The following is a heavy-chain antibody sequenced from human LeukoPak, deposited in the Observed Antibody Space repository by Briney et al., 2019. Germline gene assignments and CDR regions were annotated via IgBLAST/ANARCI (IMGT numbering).Heavy chain of an antibody. CDR2: IYYSGST. D-gene: IGHD6-13*01. J-gene: IGHJ5*02. CDR1: GGSISSSSYY. V-gene: IGHV4-39*07. CDR3: ARFPAGTTPRTEFDP. Sequence: SETLSLTCTVSGGSISSSSYYWGWIRQPPGKGLEWIGSIYYSGSTYYNPSLKSRVTISVDTSKNQFSLKLSSVTAADTAVYYCARFPAGTTPRTEFDPWGQGTLVTVSS.